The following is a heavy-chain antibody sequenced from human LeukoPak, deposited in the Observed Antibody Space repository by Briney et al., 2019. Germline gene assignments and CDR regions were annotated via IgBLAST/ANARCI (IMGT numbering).Heavy chain of an antibody. D-gene: IGHD6-19*01. J-gene: IGHJ4*02. CDR3: AGAELGIAVAGTFDY. Sequence: GGSLRLSCATSGFTFSSYSMNWVRQAPGKGLEWVSYISSSSSTIYYADSVKGRFTISRDNDKNSLYLQMNSLRAEDTAVYYCAGAELGIAVAGTFDYWGQGTLVTVSS. V-gene: IGHV3-48*04. CDR1: GFTFSSYS. CDR2: ISSSSSTI.